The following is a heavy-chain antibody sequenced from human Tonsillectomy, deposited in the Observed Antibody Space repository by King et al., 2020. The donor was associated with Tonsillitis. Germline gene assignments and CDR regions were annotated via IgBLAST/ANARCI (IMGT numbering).Heavy chain of an antibody. Sequence: QVQLVESGGGVVQPGRSLRLSCAASGFTFSSYGMHWVRQAPGKGLEWVAVISYDGSNKYYADSVKGRFTISRDNSKNTLYLQMNSVRAEDTAVYYCAKDVEAFDIWGQGTIVTVSA. CDR2: ISYDGSNK. V-gene: IGHV3-33*05. CDR1: GFTFSSYG. CDR3: AKDVEAFDI. J-gene: IGHJ3*02. D-gene: IGHD3-3*01.